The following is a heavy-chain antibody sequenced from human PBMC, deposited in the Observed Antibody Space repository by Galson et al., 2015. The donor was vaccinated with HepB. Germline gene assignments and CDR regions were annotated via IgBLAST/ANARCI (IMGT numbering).Heavy chain of an antibody. D-gene: IGHD3-3*01. CDR3: TTDQVNYDFWSGYQNWFDP. CDR1: GFTFSNAW. J-gene: IGHJ5*02. Sequence: SLRLSCAASGFTFSNAWMSWVRQAPGKGLEWVGRIKSKTDGGTTDYAAPVKGRFTISRDDSKNTLYLQMNSLKTEDTAVYYCTTDQVNYDFWSGYQNWFDPWGQGTLVTVSS. CDR2: IKSKTDGGTT. V-gene: IGHV3-15*01.